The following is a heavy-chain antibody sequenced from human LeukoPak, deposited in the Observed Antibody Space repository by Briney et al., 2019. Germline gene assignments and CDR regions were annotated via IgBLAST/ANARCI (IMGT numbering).Heavy chain of an antibody. CDR2: XSGSGGNT. J-gene: IGHJ4*02. CDR3: AKDHTKYYDDSSGYYSY. D-gene: IGHD3-22*01. V-gene: IGHV3-23*01. Sequence: AXSGSGGNTYYADSVKGRFTISRDNSKHTLYLQMNSLRAEDTAVYYCAKDHTKYYDDSSGYYSYWGQGTLVTVSS.